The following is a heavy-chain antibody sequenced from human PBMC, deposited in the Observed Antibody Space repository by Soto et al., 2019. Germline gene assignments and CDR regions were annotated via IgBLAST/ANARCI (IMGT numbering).Heavy chain of an antibody. CDR3: TRAVRLSGDAFDI. CDR2: IRTAAYGATT. D-gene: IGHD1-1*01. Sequence: GGSLRLSCTASGFTLSDYPMSWFRQAPGKGLEWVAYIRTAAYGATTEYAASLRDRFTISRDDSKSITSLQMNSLKTEDTAVYYCTRAVRLSGDAFDIWGQGTMVTVSS. CDR1: GFTLSDYP. V-gene: IGHV3-49*03. J-gene: IGHJ3*02.